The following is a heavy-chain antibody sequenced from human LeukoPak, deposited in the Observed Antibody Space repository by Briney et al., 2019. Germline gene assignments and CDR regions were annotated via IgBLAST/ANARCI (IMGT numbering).Heavy chain of an antibody. J-gene: IGHJ6*03. CDR3: ARGVPAAPPARYYYMDV. CDR1: GGSISSYY. CDR2: IYYSGST. Sequence: SETLSLTCTVSGGSISSYYWSWIRQPPGKGLEWIGYIYYSGSTNYNPSLTSRVTISVDTSKNQFSLKLSSVTAADTAVYYCARGVPAAPPARYYYMDVWGKGTTVTVSS. D-gene: IGHD2-2*01. V-gene: IGHV4-59*01.